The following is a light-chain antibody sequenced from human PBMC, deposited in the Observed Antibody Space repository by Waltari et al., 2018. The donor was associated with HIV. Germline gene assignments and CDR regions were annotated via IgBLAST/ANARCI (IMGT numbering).Light chain of an antibody. CDR2: EVS. V-gene: IGLV2-8*01. J-gene: IGLJ2*01. CDR3: SSYAGSNKLL. CDR1: SSDVGGYNY. Sequence: QSVLTQPPSASGSPGQSVTISCTGTSSDVGGYNYVSWYQQRPGKAPKLMIYEVSKRPSGVPYRFSGSKSGNTASLTVSGLQAEDEANYYCSSYAGSNKLLFGGGTELTVL.